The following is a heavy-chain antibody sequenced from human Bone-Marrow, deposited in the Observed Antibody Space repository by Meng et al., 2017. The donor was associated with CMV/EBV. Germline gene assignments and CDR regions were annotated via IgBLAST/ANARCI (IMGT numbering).Heavy chain of an antibody. CDR3: AKGSSDWAYFDF. CDR1: GFTCGSIL. V-gene: IGHV3-23*01. Sequence: CAASGFTCGSILMNWVRLAPGKGLEWVSGISGSGAGTYHADSVKGRFTISRDNSKNTLYLQMTSLRAEDSAVYYCAKGSSDWAYFDFWGLGTLVTVSS. D-gene: IGHD2-2*01. J-gene: IGHJ4*02. CDR2: ISGSGAGT.